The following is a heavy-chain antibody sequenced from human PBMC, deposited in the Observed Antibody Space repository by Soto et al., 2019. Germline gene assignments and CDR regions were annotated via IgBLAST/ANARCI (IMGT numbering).Heavy chain of an antibody. CDR3: ASALYCSGGSCSFDP. Sequence: SETLSLTCTVSGGSVSSGSYYWSWIRQPPGKGLEWIGYIYYSGSTNYNPSLKSRVTISIDTPKNQFSLKLSSVTAADTAVYYCASALYCSGGSCSFDPWGQGTLVTVSS. D-gene: IGHD2-15*01. CDR1: GGSVSSGSYY. J-gene: IGHJ5*02. V-gene: IGHV4-61*01. CDR2: IYYSGST.